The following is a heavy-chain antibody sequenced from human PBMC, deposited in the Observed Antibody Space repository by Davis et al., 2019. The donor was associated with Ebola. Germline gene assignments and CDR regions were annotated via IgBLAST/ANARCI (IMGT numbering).Heavy chain of an antibody. CDR1: GGSFSGYY. J-gene: IGHJ6*04. CDR3: ARGGGYSYGARYYGMDV. D-gene: IGHD5-18*01. CDR2: INHSGST. V-gene: IGHV4-34*01. Sequence: PSETLSLTCAVYGGSFSGYYWSWIRQPPGKGLEWIGEINHSGSTNYNPSLKSRVTISVDTSKNQFSLKLSSVTAADTAVYYCARGGGYSYGARYYGMDVWGKGTTVTVSS.